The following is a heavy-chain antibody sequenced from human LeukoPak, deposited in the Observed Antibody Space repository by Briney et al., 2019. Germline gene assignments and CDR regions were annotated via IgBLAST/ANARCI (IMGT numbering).Heavy chain of an antibody. V-gene: IGHV1-69*05. J-gene: IGHJ3*02. CDR2: IIPIFGTA. CDR3: ARGGLGCSGGSCYSAFDI. CDR1: GGTFSSYA. Sequence: ASVKVSCKASGGTFSSYAISWVRQAPGQGLEWMGRIIPIFGTANYAQKFQGRATITTDESTSTAYMELSSLRSEDTAVYYCARGGLGCSGGSCYSAFDIWGQGTMVTVSS. D-gene: IGHD2-15*01.